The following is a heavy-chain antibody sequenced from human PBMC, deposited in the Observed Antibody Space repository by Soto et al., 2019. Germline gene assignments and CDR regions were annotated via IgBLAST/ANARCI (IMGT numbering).Heavy chain of an antibody. D-gene: IGHD2-15*01. J-gene: IGHJ5*02. CDR2: ITNNGIAT. CDR3: APRFYCSGGSCYPQWFDP. Sequence: PGGSLRLSCAASGFTFSSYAMSWVRQAPRKGLEWVSSITNNGIATYYADPVKGRFTISRDNSKNTLYLQMNSLRAEDTAVYYCAPRFYCSGGSCYPQWFDPWGQGTLVTVSS. CDR1: GFTFSSYA. V-gene: IGHV3-23*01.